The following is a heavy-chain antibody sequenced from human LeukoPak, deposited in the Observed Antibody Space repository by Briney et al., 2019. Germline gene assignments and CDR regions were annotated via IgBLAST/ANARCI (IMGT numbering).Heavy chain of an antibody. J-gene: IGHJ2*01. CDR1: GYSFTGYW. Sequence: GESLKISCKGSGYSFTGYWIGWVRQAPGQGLEWMGWISPYNANTKYAQKFQGRVTMTTDTSTSTAYMELRSLRSDDTAMYYCSREGEGEDGTGHHNWYFDLWGRGTLVTVSS. D-gene: IGHD2-8*02. V-gene: IGHV1-18*04. CDR2: ISPYNANT. CDR3: SREGEGEDGTGHHNWYFDL.